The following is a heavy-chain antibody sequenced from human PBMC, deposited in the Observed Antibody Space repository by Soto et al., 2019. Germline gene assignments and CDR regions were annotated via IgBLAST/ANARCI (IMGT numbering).Heavy chain of an antibody. CDR1: GGSISSSSYY. V-gene: IGHV4-39*01. CDR3: ARRFSGGDNWFDP. Sequence: SETLSLTCTVSGGSISSSSYYWGWIRQPPGKGLEWIGSIYYSGSTYYNPSLKSRVTISVDTSKNQFSLKLSSVTAADTAVYYCARRFSGGDNWFDPWGQGTLVTVSS. D-gene: IGHD2-15*01. CDR2: IYYSGST. J-gene: IGHJ5*02.